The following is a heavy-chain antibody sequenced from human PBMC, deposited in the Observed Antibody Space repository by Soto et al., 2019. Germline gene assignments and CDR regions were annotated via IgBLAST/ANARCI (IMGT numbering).Heavy chain of an antibody. CDR2: IYYSGST. Sequence: PSETLSLTCTVSGGSISSYYWSWIRQPPGKGLEWIGYIYYSGSTNYNPSLKSRVTISVDTSKNQFSLKLSSVTAADTAVYYCARDSGYCSSTSCPPDYWGQGTLVTAPQ. D-gene: IGHD2-2*01. V-gene: IGHV4-59*01. CDR3: ARDSGYCSSTSCPPDY. J-gene: IGHJ4*02. CDR1: GGSISSYY.